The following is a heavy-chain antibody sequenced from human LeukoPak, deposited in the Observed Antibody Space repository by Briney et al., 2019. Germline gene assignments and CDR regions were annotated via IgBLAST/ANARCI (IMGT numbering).Heavy chain of an antibody. CDR2: IIPIFGTA. J-gene: IGHJ3*02. Sequence: ASVKVSCKASGGTFSSYAISWVRQAPGQGLEWMGGIIPIFGTANYAQKFQGRVTITADESTSTAYMELSSLRSEDTAVYYCARDYGGNPDAFDIWGQGTMVTVSS. V-gene: IGHV1-69*13. D-gene: IGHD4-23*01. CDR1: GGTFSSYA. CDR3: ARDYGGNPDAFDI.